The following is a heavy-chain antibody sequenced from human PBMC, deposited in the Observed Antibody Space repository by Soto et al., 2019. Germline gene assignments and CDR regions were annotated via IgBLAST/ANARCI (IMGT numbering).Heavy chain of an antibody. J-gene: IGHJ4*02. V-gene: IGHV3-30*18. D-gene: IGHD6-19*01. CDR2: ISYDGSNK. CDR3: AKRRVGGSWLVVDY. Sequence: QVQLVESGGGVVQPGRSLRLSCAASGFTFSSYGMHWVRQAPGKGLEWVAVISYDGSNKYYADSVKGRFTISRDNSKNTLNRQMNSRRAEDTAVYYCAKRRVGGSWLVVDYWGQGTLVTVSS. CDR1: GFTFSSYG.